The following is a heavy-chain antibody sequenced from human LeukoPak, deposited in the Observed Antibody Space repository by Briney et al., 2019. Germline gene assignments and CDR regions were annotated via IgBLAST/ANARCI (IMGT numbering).Heavy chain of an antibody. V-gene: IGHV3-23*01. CDR2: ITGSGGDT. Sequence: GGSLRLSCTGSGFTFSDCAMSWVRQAPGKGLEWVSAITGSGGDTYHADSVRGRFTISRDNSKNTLYLQMNSLRAEDTAVYYCAKDSSGSYVYYFDYWGQGTLVTVSS. CDR3: AKDSSGSYVYYFDY. CDR1: GFTFSDCA. J-gene: IGHJ4*02. D-gene: IGHD1-26*01.